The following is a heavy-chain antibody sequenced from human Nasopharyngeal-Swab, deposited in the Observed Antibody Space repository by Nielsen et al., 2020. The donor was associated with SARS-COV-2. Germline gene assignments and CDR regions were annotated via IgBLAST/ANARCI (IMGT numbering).Heavy chain of an antibody. CDR1: GFTFSSYA. J-gene: IGHJ6*02. CDR3: ARDPMITFGGVIVADYYYYGMDV. D-gene: IGHD3-16*02. CDR2: ISYDGSNK. Sequence: GGSLRLSCAASGFTFSSYAKHWVRQAPGKGLEWVAVISYDGSNKYYADSVKGRFTISRDNSKNTLYLQMNSLRAEDTAVYYCARDPMITFGGVIVADYYYYGMDVWGQGTTVTVSS. V-gene: IGHV3-30-3*01.